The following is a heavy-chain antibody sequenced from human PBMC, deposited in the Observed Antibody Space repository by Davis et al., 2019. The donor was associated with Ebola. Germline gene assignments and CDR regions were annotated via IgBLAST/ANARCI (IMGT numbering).Heavy chain of an antibody. Sequence: LRLSCTVSGGSITSGDYSWSWIRQSPGKALEWIGYLYHSGGTYYNPSLKSRLTISVATSKNQLSLRLYSVTAADTATYDCARDDLTGLMDSWGQGTLVTVSS. CDR3: ARDDLTGLMDS. V-gene: IGHV4-30-4*08. CDR1: GGSITSGDYS. D-gene: IGHD2-8*02. CDR2: LYHSGGT. J-gene: IGHJ4*02.